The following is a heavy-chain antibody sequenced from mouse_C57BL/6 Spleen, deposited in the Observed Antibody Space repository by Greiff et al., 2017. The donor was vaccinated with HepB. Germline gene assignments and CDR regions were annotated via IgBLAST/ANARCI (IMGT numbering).Heavy chain of an antibody. J-gene: IGHJ4*01. CDR3: AREGAYYSPFMDY. CDR2: IYPGSGST. D-gene: IGHD2-12*01. V-gene: IGHV1-55*01. CDR1: GYTFTSYW. Sequence: VQLQQPGAELVKPGASVKMSCKASGYTFTSYWITWVKQRPGQGLEWIGDIYPGSGSTNYNEKFKSKATLTVDTSSSTAYMQLSSLTSEDSAVYYCAREGAYYSPFMDYWGQGTSVTVSS.